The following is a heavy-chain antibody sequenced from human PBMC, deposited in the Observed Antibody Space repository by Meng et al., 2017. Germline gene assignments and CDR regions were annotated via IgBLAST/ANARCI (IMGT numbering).Heavy chain of an antibody. CDR2: IKHSGST. D-gene: IGHD6-13*01. CDR3: ARGPKYNIIAAAGPAEYFQH. Sequence: AQLQGWGSGLVKPSETLTLTCAVYGVSFNGYFWSWIRQPPGKGLEWIWEIKHSGSTNYNPSLKSRVTISVDTSKNQFSLKLSSVTAADTAVYYCARGPKYNIIAAAGPAEYFQHWGQGTLVTVSS. CDR1: GVSFNGYF. J-gene: IGHJ1*01. V-gene: IGHV4-34*01.